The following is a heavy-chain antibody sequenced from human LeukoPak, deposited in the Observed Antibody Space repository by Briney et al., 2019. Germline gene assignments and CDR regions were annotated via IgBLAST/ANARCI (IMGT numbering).Heavy chain of an antibody. V-gene: IGHV3-20*04. CDR1: GFTFDDYG. CDR3: AKGSAQYYFDS. Sequence: GGSLRLSCAASGFTFDDYGMSWVRQAPGKRLEWVSGINWNGGRTGYAASVKGRFTISRDNAKNSLYLQMNSLRVEDTAFYYCAKGSAQYYFDSWGQGTLVTVSS. CDR2: INWNGGRT. D-gene: IGHD3-10*01. J-gene: IGHJ4*02.